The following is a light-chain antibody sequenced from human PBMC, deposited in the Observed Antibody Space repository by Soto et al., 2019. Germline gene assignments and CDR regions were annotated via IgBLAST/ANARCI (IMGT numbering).Light chain of an antibody. Sequence: DIQMTQSPSTLSASVGDRVTITCRASQGINNWLAWYQQKPGKAPKLLIYDASILESGVPSRFSGSASGTEFTLTISSLQPDDFATYYFQQYDYYPLTFGGWTKVDIK. CDR3: QQYDYYPLT. J-gene: IGKJ4*01. CDR1: QGINNW. CDR2: DAS. V-gene: IGKV1-5*01.